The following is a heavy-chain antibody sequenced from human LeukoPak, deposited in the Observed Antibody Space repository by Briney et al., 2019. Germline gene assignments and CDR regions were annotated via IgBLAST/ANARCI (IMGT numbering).Heavy chain of an antibody. Sequence: SGTLSLTCAVYGGSFSGYYWSWIRQPPGKGLEWIGEINHSGSTNYNPSLKSRVTISVDTSKNQFSLKLSSVTAADTAVYYCARSAGLIYYFDYWGQGTLVTVSS. D-gene: IGHD6-19*01. CDR1: GGSFSGYY. J-gene: IGHJ4*02. V-gene: IGHV4-34*01. CDR2: INHSGST. CDR3: ARSAGLIYYFDY.